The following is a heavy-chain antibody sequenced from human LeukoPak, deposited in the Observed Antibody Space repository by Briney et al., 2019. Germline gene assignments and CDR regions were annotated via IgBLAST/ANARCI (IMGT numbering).Heavy chain of an antibody. D-gene: IGHD4-17*01. CDR2: IRSKAYGGTT. V-gene: IGHV3-49*04. CDR3: TRDNRRHGTTVTYWYFDL. CDR1: GFTFGDYA. J-gene: IGHJ2*01. Sequence: GSLRLSCTASGFTFGDYAMSWVRQGPGKGLEWVGFIRSKAYGGTTEYAASVKGRFTISRDDSKSIAYLQMNSLKTEDTAVYYCTRDNRRHGTTVTYWYFDLWGRGTLVTVSS.